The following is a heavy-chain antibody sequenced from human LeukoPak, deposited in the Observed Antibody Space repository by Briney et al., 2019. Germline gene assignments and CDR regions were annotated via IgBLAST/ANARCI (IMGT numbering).Heavy chain of an antibody. D-gene: IGHD6-6*01. CDR2: IYSGGST. V-gene: IGHV3-66*02. Sequence: PGGSLRLSCAASGFTVSSNYMSWFRQAPGKGLEWVSVIYSGGSTYYADSVKGRSTISRDNSKNTLYLQMNSLRAEDTAMYYCASGYSSSWFVYWGQGTLVTLSS. J-gene: IGHJ4*02. CDR1: GFTVSSNY. CDR3: ASGYSSSWFVY.